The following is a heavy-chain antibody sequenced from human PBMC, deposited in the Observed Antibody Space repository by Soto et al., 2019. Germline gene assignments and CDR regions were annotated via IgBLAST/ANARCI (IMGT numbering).Heavy chain of an antibody. J-gene: IGHJ5*02. Sequence: GGSLRLSCAASGFTFSSYGMYWVRQAPGKGLEWVAVISYDGSSKYYADSVKGRLTISRENSENTLYLQMNSLRAEDTAVYYCAKGSIVGATKDWLDPWGQGTLVTVFS. D-gene: IGHD1-26*01. CDR3: AKGSIVGATKDWLDP. CDR2: ISYDGSSK. CDR1: GFTFSSYG. V-gene: IGHV3-30*18.